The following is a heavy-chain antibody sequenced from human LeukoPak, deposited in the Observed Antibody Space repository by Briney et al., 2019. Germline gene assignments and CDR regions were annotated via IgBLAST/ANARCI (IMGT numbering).Heavy chain of an antibody. J-gene: IGHJ4*02. V-gene: IGHV3-74*01. CDR1: GFTFSSYW. CDR2: LNSDGTST. Sequence: PGGYLRLSCAASGFTFSSYWMHWVRQAPGKGLVWISRLNSDGTSTSYADSVKGRFTIARDNAKNTLYLQRNSLRAEDTAVYYCALIAVAGDPNDYWGQGTLVTVSS. CDR3: ALIAVAGDPNDY. D-gene: IGHD6-19*01.